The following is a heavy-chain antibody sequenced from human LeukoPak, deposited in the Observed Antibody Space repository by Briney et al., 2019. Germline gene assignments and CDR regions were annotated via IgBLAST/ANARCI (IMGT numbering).Heavy chain of an antibody. D-gene: IGHD6-19*01. V-gene: IGHV3-64*01. J-gene: IGHJ6*03. CDR3: ARDHVAVYYYYYYMDV. CDR2: ISSNGGST. Sequence: GGTLRLPCAASGFTFSSYAMHWVRQAPGKGLEYVSAISSNGGSTYYANSVKGRFTISRDNAKNSLYLQMNSLRAEDTAVYYCARDHVAVYYYYYYMDVWGKGTTVTISS. CDR1: GFTFSSYA.